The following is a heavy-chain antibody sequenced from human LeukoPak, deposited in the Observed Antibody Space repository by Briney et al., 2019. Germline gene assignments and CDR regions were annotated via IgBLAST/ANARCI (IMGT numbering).Heavy chain of an antibody. CDR3: ARSNHYYGSGSFDY. J-gene: IGHJ4*02. CDR2: ISYDGSNK. CDR1: GFTFSSYA. D-gene: IGHD3-10*01. Sequence: PGGSLRLSCAASGFTFSSYAMHWVRQAPGKGLEWVAVISYDGSNKYYADSVEGRFTISRDNSKNTLYLQMNSLRAEDTAVYYCARSNHYYGSGSFDYWGQGTLVTVSS. V-gene: IGHV3-30-3*01.